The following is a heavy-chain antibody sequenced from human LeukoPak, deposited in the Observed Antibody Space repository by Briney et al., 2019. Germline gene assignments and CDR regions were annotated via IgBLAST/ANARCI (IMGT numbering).Heavy chain of an antibody. Sequence: ASVKVSCKTSGYTFTSYYMHWVRQAPGQGLEWMGWMNPNSGNTGYAQKFQGRVTMTRNTSISTAYMELSSLRSEDTAVYYCARALGYSSSWYVEYFQHWGQGTLVTVSS. CDR3: ARALGYSSSWYVEYFQH. CDR1: GYTFTSYY. D-gene: IGHD6-13*01. J-gene: IGHJ1*01. CDR2: MNPNSGNT. V-gene: IGHV1-8*02.